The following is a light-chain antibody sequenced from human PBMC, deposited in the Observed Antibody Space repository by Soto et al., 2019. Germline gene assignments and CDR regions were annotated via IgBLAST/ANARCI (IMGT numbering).Light chain of an antibody. CDR1: QGISNY. Sequence: EIQMTQSPSSLSASVGERVTITCRASQGISNYLAWYQQKPGKVPKLLIYAASTLQSGVPSRFSGSGSGTDFTLTIISLQPEDVATYYCQKYNSAPRTFCQGTKVE. J-gene: IGKJ1*01. CDR2: AAS. CDR3: QKYNSAPRT. V-gene: IGKV1-27*01.